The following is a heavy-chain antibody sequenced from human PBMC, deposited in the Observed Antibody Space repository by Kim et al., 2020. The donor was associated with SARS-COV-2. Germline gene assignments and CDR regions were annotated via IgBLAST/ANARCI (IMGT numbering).Heavy chain of an antibody. Sequence: SETLSLTCTVSGGSISTYYWSWIRQPPGKGLEWIGYIYYNGDTNYNPSLKSRVTISVDTSKIQFSLKLTSVTAADTAVYYCARGSVTSGWQGYYFNYWGQGTLVTVSS. CDR3: ARGSVTSGWQGYYFNY. CDR1: GGSISTYY. V-gene: IGHV4-59*12. J-gene: IGHJ4*02. D-gene: IGHD6-19*01. CDR2: IYYNGDT.